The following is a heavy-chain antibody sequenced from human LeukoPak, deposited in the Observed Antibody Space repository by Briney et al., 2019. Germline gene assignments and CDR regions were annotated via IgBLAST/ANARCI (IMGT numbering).Heavy chain of an antibody. CDR2: ISGSGGST. D-gene: IGHD2-2*01. J-gene: IGHJ4*02. CDR3: AKGVKVVVPAAHYDY. Sequence: GGSLRLSCAASGFAFSSYAMSWVRQAPGKGLEWVSAISGSGGSTYYADSVKGRFTISRDNSKNTLYLQMNSLRAEDTAVYYCAKGVKVVVPAAHYDYWGQGTLVTVSS. CDR1: GFAFSSYA. V-gene: IGHV3-23*01.